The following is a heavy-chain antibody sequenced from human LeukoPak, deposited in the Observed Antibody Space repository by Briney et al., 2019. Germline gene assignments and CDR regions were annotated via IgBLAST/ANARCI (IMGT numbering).Heavy chain of an antibody. CDR2: SYYSACT. Sequence: SGTLSLTCTVSGGSISSGGYYWSWIRPHPGKGLEWIGYSYYSACTNCNPSLKSRVTISVDTSKNHFSLTLSSVTAADTAVYYCARGPGGYSYGYYFDYWGQGTLVTVSS. D-gene: IGHD5-18*01. V-gene: IGHV4-61*03. CDR1: GGSISSGGYY. J-gene: IGHJ4*02. CDR3: ARGPGGYSYGYYFDY.